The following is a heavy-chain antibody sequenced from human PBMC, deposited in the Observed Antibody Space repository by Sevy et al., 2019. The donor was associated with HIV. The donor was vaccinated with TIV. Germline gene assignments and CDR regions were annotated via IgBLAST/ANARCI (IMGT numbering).Heavy chain of an antibody. J-gene: IGHJ4*02. CDR3: SREYCSGGSCYFDY. V-gene: IGHV3-21*01. CDR1: GFTFSSYS. CDR2: ISSSSSYI. D-gene: IGHD2-15*01. Sequence: GGSLRLSCAASGFTFSSYSMNWVRQAPGKGLEWVSSISSSSSYIYYADSVKGRFTISRDNAKNSLYLQMNSLRAEDTAVYYCSREYCSGGSCYFDYWGQGTLVTVSS.